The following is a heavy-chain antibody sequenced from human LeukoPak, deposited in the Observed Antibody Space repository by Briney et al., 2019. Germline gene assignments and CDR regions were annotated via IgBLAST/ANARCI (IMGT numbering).Heavy chain of an antibody. Sequence: GASVKVSCKASGGTFISYAISWVRQAPGQGLEWMGGIIPIFGTANYAQKFQGRVTITTDESTSTAYMELSSLRSEDTAVYYCARTGPMDTHGSYYMDVWGKGTTVTVSS. V-gene: IGHV1-69*05. CDR2: IIPIFGTA. J-gene: IGHJ6*03. CDR3: ARTGPMDTHGSYYMDV. D-gene: IGHD3-10*01. CDR1: GGTFISYA.